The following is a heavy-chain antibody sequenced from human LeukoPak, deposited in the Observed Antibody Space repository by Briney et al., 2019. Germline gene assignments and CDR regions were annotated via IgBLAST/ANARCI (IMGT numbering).Heavy chain of an antibody. CDR3: ARDPGGYGDYGFDY. CDR1: GGSISSYC. V-gene: IGHV4-59*01. Sequence: SETLSLTCTVSGGSISSYCWSWIRQPPGKGLEWIGYIYYSGSTNYNPSLKSRVTISVDTSKNQFSLKLSSVTAADTAVYYCARDPGGYGDYGFDYWGQGTLVTVSS. CDR2: IYYSGST. D-gene: IGHD4-17*01. J-gene: IGHJ4*02.